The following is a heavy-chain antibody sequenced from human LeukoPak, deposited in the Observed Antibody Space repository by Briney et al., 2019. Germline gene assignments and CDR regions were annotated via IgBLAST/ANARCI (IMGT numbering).Heavy chain of an antibody. CDR1: GDSISSYY. Sequence: SETLSLTCTVSGDSISSYYWRWIRQPPGKGLEGIGYIYYSGSTNYNPSLKSRVTISVDTSKNQFSLKLSSVTAADTAVYYCARGGGNYYDSSGDNWFDPWGQGTLVTVSS. J-gene: IGHJ5*02. CDR3: ARGGGNYYDSSGDNWFDP. V-gene: IGHV4-59*01. D-gene: IGHD3-22*01. CDR2: IYYSGST.